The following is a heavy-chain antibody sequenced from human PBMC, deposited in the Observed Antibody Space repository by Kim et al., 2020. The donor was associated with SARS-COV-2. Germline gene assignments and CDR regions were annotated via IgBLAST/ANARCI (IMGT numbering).Heavy chain of an antibody. V-gene: IGHV4-59*13. D-gene: IGHD5-18*01. CDR2: IYYSGST. CDR1: GGSISSYY. CDR3: ARGYSYGSTYYYYYGMDV. Sequence: SETLSLTCTVSGGSISSYYWSWIRQPPGEGLEWIGYIYYSGSTNYNPSLKSRVTISVDTSKNQFSLKLSSVTAADTAVYYCARGYSYGSTYYYYYGMDVWGQGTTVTVSS. J-gene: IGHJ6*02.